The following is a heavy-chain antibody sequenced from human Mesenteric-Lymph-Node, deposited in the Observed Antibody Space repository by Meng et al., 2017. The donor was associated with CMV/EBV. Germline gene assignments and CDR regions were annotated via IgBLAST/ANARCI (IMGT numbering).Heavy chain of an antibody. Sequence: SGGSVRNSNYFWVWIRQPPGKTLEWIGSAHYRGKVFYNPSLESRVTISPDTSKNQFSLTLTSVTAADTAVYYCARRPIASRGWFDPWGQGTLVTVSS. J-gene: IGHJ5*02. CDR3: ARRPIASRGWFDP. CDR1: GGSVRNSNYF. CDR2: AHYRGKV. V-gene: IGHV4-39*07. D-gene: IGHD6-6*01.